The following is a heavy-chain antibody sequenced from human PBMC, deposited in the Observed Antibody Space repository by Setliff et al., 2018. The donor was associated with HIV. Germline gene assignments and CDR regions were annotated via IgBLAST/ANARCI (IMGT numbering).Heavy chain of an antibody. CDR3: ATNPEMATINYYYYDMDV. Sequence: SVKVSCKASGGTFRGFGISWVVQAPGQGLEWMGQIIPIFGTPRYAQKFQGRVTITADESTSTVYMELSSLRSEDTAVYYCATNPEMATINYYYYDMDVWGKGTTVTVSS. D-gene: IGHD5-12*01. CDR1: GGTFRGFG. V-gene: IGHV1-69*13. CDR2: IIPIFGTP. J-gene: IGHJ6*03.